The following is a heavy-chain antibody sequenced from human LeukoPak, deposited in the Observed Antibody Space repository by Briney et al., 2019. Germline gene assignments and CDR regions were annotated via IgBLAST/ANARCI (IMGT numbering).Heavy chain of an antibody. J-gene: IGHJ5*02. D-gene: IGHD6-19*01. CDR3: ARGAPIRVAVAATFDP. CDR1: GGTFSSYA. Sequence: ASVKVSCKASGGTFSSYAISWVRQAPGQRLEWMGWINAANGNTQYSQKFQGRVTITRDTSANIAYMELSSLRSEDTAVYYCARGAPIRVAVAATFDPWGQGTLVTVSS. CDR2: INAANGNT. V-gene: IGHV1-3*01.